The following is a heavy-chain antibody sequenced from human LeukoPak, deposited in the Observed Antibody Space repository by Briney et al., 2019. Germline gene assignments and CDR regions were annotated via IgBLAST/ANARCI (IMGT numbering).Heavy chain of an antibody. D-gene: IGHD3-22*01. CDR2: IYYSGST. CDR1: GGSISSSSYY. CDR3: AREAYYYHGSGYWDAFDI. Sequence: SETLSLTCTVSGGSISSSSYYWGWIRQPPGKGLEWNGSIYYSGSTYYNPSLKSRVTISVDTSKNQFSLKLSSVTAADTPVYYCAREAYYYHGSGYWDAFDIWGQGTMVTVSS. V-gene: IGHV4-39*07. J-gene: IGHJ3*02.